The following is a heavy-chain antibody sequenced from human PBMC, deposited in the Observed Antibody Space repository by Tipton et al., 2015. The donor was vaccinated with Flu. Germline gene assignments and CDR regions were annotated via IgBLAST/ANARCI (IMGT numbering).Heavy chain of an antibody. Sequence: TLSLTCTVSGGSISSYYWSWTRQPAGKGLEWIGRIYTSWSTNYNPSLKSRVTMSVDTSKNQFSLKLSSVTAADTAVYYCARYSSSWSHYGMDVWGQGTTVTVSS. CDR3: ARYSSSWSHYGMDV. CDR1: GGSISSYY. V-gene: IGHV4-4*07. D-gene: IGHD6-13*01. CDR2: IYTSWST. J-gene: IGHJ6*02.